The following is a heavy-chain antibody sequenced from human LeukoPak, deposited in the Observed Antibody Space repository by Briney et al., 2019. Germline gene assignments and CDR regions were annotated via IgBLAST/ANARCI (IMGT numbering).Heavy chain of an antibody. Sequence: SETLSLTCTVSGDSISSGNYWGWIRQPPGKGLEWIGSIFHTGSTYFNLSLKSRVTISVDTSKNQFSLRLSSVTAADTAVYYCARTILPAQNAGAFDIWGPGTMVTVAS. CDR2: IFHTGST. CDR1: GDSISSGNY. J-gene: IGHJ3*02. V-gene: IGHV4-38-2*02. CDR3: ARTILPAQNAGAFDI. D-gene: IGHD2-2*01.